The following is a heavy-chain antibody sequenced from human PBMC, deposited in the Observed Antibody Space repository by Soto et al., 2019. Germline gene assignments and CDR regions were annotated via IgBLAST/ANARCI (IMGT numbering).Heavy chain of an antibody. V-gene: IGHV3-30*18. J-gene: IGHJ4*02. Sequence: VQLLESGGGLIQPGGSLRLSCAASGFTFSYGIHWLRQAPGKGLEWVAYISYDSSHKVYGDSVKGRFTIYRDNSKNTQSLQMNSLRAEDTAVYYCANLVIGYCSGNTCDDYWGQGTLVAVSS. D-gene: IGHD2-15*01. CDR2: ISYDSSHK. CDR3: ANLVIGYCSGNTCDDY. CDR1: GFTFSYG.